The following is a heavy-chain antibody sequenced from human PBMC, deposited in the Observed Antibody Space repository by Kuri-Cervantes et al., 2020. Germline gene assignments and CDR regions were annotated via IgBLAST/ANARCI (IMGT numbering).Heavy chain of an antibody. V-gene: IGHV3-13*01. CDR2: IGTAGDT. D-gene: IGHD1-26*01. CDR3: THSVGGTRLGY. Sequence: GESLKISCAASGFTFSSYDMHWVRQATGKGLEWVSAIGTAGDTYYPGSVKGRFTISRDNAKNTLYLQMNSLRAEDTAVYYCTHSVGGTRLGYWGQGTLVTVSS. J-gene: IGHJ4*02. CDR1: GFTFSSYD.